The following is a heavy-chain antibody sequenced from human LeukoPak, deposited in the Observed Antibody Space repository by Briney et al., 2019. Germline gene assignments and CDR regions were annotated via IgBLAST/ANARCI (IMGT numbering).Heavy chain of an antibody. V-gene: IGHV4-30-4*08. CDR2: IYYSGST. CDR3: ARARFETKNSGFDFWSGRYYYYMDV. J-gene: IGHJ6*03. Sequence: SETLSLTCTVSGGSISSGDYYWSWIRQPPGKGLEWIGYIYYSGSTYYNPSLKSRVTISVDTSKNQFSLKLSSVTAADTAVYYCARARFETKNSGFDFWSGRYYYYMDVWGKGTTVTVSS. D-gene: IGHD3-3*01. CDR1: GGSISSGDYY.